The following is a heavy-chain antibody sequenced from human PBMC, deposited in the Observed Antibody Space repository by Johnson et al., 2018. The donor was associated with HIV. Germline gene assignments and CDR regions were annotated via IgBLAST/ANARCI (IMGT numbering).Heavy chain of an antibody. J-gene: IGHJ3*02. CDR1: GFTFSDYT. CDR3: ARADGSYYDRASWAFDI. D-gene: IGHD1-26*01. Sequence: VQLVESGGDLVQPGRSLRLSCTASGFTFSDYTMSWVRQAPGKGLEWVGFIRGKPYGGTPEYAASVKGRFTISRDDSKSIAYLQMNSLRAEDTAIYYCARADGSYYDRASWAFDIWGQGTMVTVSS. V-gene: IGHV3-49*04. CDR2: IRGKPYGGTP.